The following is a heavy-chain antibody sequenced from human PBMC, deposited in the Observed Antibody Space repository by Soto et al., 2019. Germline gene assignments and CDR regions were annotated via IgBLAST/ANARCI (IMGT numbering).Heavy chain of an antibody. D-gene: IGHD2-2*02. CDR2: IRSRANNYAT. Sequence: EVQLVESGGGLVQPGGSLKLSCTASGFIFSGSAIHWVRQASGKGLEWVGHIRSRANNYATSSAASVKGRFFFSRDDSKNTAYLQMNTLKTEDTAVYYCSRGQGAAIGDYYYHGMDVWGQGTTVTVSS. CDR3: SRGQGAAIGDYYYHGMDV. CDR1: GFIFSGSA. J-gene: IGHJ6*02. V-gene: IGHV3-73*02.